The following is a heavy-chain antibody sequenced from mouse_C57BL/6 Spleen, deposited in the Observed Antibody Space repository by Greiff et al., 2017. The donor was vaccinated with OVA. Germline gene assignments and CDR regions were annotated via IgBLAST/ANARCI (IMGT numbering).Heavy chain of an antibody. V-gene: IGHV3-6*01. J-gene: IGHJ4*01. CDR3: ARPDGYGNYDAMDY. CDR1: GYSITSGYY. D-gene: IGHD2-10*02. Sequence: EVKLQESGPGLVKPSQSLSLTCSVTGYSITSGYYWNWIRQFPGNKLEWMGYISYDGSNNYNPSLKNRISITRDTSKNQFFLKLNSVTTEDTATYYCARPDGYGNYDAMDYWGQGTSVTVSS. CDR2: ISYDGSN.